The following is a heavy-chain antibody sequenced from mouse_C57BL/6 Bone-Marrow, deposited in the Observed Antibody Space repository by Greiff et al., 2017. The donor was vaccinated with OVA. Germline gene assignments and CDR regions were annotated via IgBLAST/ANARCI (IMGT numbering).Heavy chain of an antibody. CDR2: ISDGGSYT. CDR3: AKLGQDFDY. J-gene: IGHJ2*01. Sequence: EVNLVESGGGLVKPGGSLKLSCAASGFTFSSYAMSWVRQTPEKRLEWVATISDGGSYTYYPDNVKGRFTISRDNAKNNLYLQMSHLKSEDTAMYYCAKLGQDFDYWGQGTTLTVSS. V-gene: IGHV5-4*03. CDR1: GFTFSSYA. D-gene: IGHD3-3*01.